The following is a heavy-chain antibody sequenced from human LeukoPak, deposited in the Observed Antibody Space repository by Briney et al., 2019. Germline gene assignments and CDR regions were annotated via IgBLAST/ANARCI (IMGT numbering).Heavy chain of an antibody. CDR3: AKQYTYYYGSGVNVVGMDV. J-gene: IGHJ6*02. CDR1: GYTFTSYG. CDR2: ISAYNGNT. Sequence: ASVKVSCKASGYTFTSYGISWVRQAPGQGLEWMGWISAYNGNTNYAQKLQGRVTMTTDTSTSTAYMELRSLRSDDTAVYYCAKQYTYYYGSGVNVVGMDVWGQGTTVTVSS. V-gene: IGHV1-18*01. D-gene: IGHD3-10*01.